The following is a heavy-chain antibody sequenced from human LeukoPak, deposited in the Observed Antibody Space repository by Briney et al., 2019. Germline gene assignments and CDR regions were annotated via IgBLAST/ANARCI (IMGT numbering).Heavy chain of an antibody. CDR1: GFTFSTSA. J-gene: IGHJ4*02. Sequence: GSLRLSCSASGFTFSTSAIHWVRQAPGKGLEYVSAISSNGGSTYYAGSVKGRFTISRDNSKNTLSLQMSSLRPEDTAVYYCVKPPYSDTSAYYVDYWGQGTLVTVSS. CDR2: ISSNGGST. D-gene: IGHD3-22*01. CDR3: VKPPYSDTSAYYVDY. V-gene: IGHV3-64D*06.